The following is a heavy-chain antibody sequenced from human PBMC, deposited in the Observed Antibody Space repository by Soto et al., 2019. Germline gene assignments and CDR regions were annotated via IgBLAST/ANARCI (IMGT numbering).Heavy chain of an antibody. J-gene: IGHJ6*03. CDR2: ISGSGGST. D-gene: IGHD3-10*01. CDR3: AKDRGMGRGVRPIDYYYIDV. CDR1: GFTFSSYA. V-gene: IGHV3-23*01. Sequence: GGSLRLSCAASGFTFSSYAMSWVRQAPGKGLEWVSAISGSGGSTYYADSVKGRFTISRDNSKNTLYLQMNSLRAEDTALYYCAKDRGMGRGVRPIDYYYIDVWGKGTTVTVSS.